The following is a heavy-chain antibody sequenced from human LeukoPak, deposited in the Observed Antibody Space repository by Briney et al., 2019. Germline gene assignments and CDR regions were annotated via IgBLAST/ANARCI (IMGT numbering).Heavy chain of an antibody. D-gene: IGHD5-24*01. CDR2: ISTGSSYI. CDR3: ARDRLGVEMSTINRFDY. V-gene: IGHV3-21*01. CDR1: GFTFSSYT. Sequence: GGSLRLSCAASGFTFSSYTMNWVRQAPGKGLEWVSSISTGSSYIYYANPVKGRFTISRDNAKNSLYLQMNSLRAEDTAVYYCARDRLGVEMSTINRFDYWGQGTLVAVSS. J-gene: IGHJ4*02.